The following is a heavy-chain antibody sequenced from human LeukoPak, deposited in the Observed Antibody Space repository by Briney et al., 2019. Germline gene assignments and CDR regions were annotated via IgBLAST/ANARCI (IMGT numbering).Heavy chain of an antibody. V-gene: IGHV3-74*01. CDR3: ASPGKAAAE. CDR2: INGDGRNI. D-gene: IGHD6-13*01. J-gene: IGHJ1*01. CDR1: GFTFSSYW. Sequence: PGGSLRLSCVASGFTFSSYWMHWVRQDPRKGLVWVSRINGDGRNINADSVRGRFTISRDNAKNTLYLQMNSLRVEDTAVYYCASPGKAAAEGGQGTPVTVSS.